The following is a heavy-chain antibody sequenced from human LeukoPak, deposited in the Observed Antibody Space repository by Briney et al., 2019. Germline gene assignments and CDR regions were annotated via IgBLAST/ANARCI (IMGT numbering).Heavy chain of an antibody. CDR3: ARDEVMKERTIFWRTVDNWFDP. CDR2: INHSGST. D-gene: IGHD3-9*01. J-gene: IGHJ5*02. Sequence: SETLSLTCAVYGGSFSGYYWSWIRQPPGKGLEWIGEINHSGSTNYNPSLKSRVTMSVDTSKNQFSLKLSSVTAADTAVYYCARDEVMKERTIFWRTVDNWFDPWGQGTLVTVSS. V-gene: IGHV4-34*01. CDR1: GGSFSGYY.